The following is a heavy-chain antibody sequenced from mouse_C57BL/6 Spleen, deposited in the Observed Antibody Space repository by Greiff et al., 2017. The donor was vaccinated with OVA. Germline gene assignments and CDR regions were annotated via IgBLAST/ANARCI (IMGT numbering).Heavy chain of an antibody. J-gene: IGHJ1*03. V-gene: IGHV5-16*01. CDR2: INYDGSST. CDR3: ARTYEGGYFDV. D-gene: IGHD2-12*01. CDR1: GFTFSDYY. Sequence: EVNVVESEGGLVQPGSSMKLSCTASGFTFSDYYMAWVRQVPEKGLEWVANINYDGSSTYYLDSLKSRFIISRDNAKNILYLQMSSLKSEDTATYYCARTYEGGYFDVWGTGTTVTVSS.